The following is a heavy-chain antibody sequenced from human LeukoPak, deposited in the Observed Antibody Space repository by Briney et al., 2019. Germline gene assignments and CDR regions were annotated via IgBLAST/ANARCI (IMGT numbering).Heavy chain of an antibody. V-gene: IGHV1-69*04. CDR1: GGTFSSYA. CDR2: IIPILRIA. J-gene: IGHJ6*02. Sequence: GASVKVSCEASGGTFSSYAISWVRQAPGQGLEWMGRIIPILRIANYAQKFQGGVTITADKSTSTAYMELSSLRSEDTAVYYCARAVLRYSEAMDVWGQGTTVTVSS. D-gene: IGHD3-9*01. CDR3: ARAVLRYSEAMDV.